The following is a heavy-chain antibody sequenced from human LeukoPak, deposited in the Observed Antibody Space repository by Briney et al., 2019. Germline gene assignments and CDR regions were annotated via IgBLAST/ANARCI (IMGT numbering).Heavy chain of an antibody. D-gene: IGHD6-6*01. J-gene: IGHJ4*02. CDR3: AREGPSSSFDY. Sequence: SQTLSLTCTVSGGSISSGGYYWSWIRQPPGKGLEWIGYIYHSGSTYYNPSLKSRVTISVDRSKNQFSLKLSSVTAADTAVYYCAREGPSSSFDYWGQGTLVTVSS. V-gene: IGHV4-30-2*01. CDR1: GGSISSGGYY. CDR2: IYHSGST.